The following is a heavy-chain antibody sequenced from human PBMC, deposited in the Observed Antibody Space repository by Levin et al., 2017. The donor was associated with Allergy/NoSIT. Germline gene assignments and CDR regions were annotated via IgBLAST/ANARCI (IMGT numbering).Heavy chain of an antibody. D-gene: IGHD3-9*01. V-gene: IGHV3-30-3*01. CDR2: ISYDGSNK. CDR1: GFTFSSYA. CDR3: ARARYFDWPTAGGLWY. J-gene: IGHJ4*02. Sequence: GGSLRLSCAASGFTFSSYAMHWVRQAPGKGLEWVAVISYDGSNKYYADSVKGRFTISRDNSKNTLYLQMNSLRAEDTAVYYCARARYFDWPTAGGLWYWGQGTLVTVSS.